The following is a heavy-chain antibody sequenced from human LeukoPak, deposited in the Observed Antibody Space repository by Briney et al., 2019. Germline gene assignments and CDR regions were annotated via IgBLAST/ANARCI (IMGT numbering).Heavy chain of an antibody. J-gene: IGHJ4*02. CDR3: ATLQSSGYDYSDY. CDR1: GGSISSSNW. Sequence: SGTLSLTCAVSGGSISSSNWWSWVRQPPVKGLEWIGEIYHSGSTNYNPSLKSRVTISVDKSKNQFSLKLSSVTAADTAVYYCATLQSSGYDYSDYWGQGILVTVSS. D-gene: IGHD3-22*01. V-gene: IGHV4-4*02. CDR2: IYHSGST.